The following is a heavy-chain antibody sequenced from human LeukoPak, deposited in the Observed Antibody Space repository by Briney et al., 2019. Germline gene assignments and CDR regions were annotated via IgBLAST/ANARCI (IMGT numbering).Heavy chain of an antibody. J-gene: IGHJ3*01. CDR3: AKDASPIAASTTGAFDF. CDR1: GFTLRGYG. CDR2: ISYDGRNT. D-gene: IGHD6-6*01. Sequence: GGSLRLSCAASGFTLRGYGMHWVRQAPGKGLEGVAVISYDGRNTYYAGSVQGRFTISRDNAKNTLHVQMNSLRPEDTAVFYCAKDASPIAASTTGAFDFWGQGAMVTVSS. V-gene: IGHV3-30*19.